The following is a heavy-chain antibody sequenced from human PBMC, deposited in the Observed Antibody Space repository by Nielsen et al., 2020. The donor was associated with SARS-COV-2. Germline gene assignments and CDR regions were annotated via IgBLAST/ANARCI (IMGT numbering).Heavy chain of an antibody. CDR1: GFTFNTYA. CDR3: ASDPSYASSWLHYFDF. Sequence: GGSLRLSCAASGFTFNTYAMNRVRQAPGKGLEWVAYISASSANIHYAASVNGRFTVSRDNAKNSLYLQMNNLRDEDTAVYYCASDPSYASSWLHYFDFWGQRTLVTVSS. V-gene: IGHV3-48*02. CDR2: ISASSANI. J-gene: IGHJ4*02. D-gene: IGHD5-12*01.